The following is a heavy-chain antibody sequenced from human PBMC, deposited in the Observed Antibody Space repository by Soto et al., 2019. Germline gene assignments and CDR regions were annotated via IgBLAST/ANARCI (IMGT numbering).Heavy chain of an antibody. Sequence: EVQLVESGGGLVQPGGSLRLSCAASGFTFSSYWMHWVRQAPGKGLVWISYINSDGSVTAYADSVRGRFTISRDNAKSTLYLQMDSLRADDTAVYYCATLNSFGSDYWGQGTLVTVSS. J-gene: IGHJ4*02. CDR2: INSDGSVT. V-gene: IGHV3-74*01. CDR1: GFTFSSYW. CDR3: ATLNSFGSDY. D-gene: IGHD5-18*01.